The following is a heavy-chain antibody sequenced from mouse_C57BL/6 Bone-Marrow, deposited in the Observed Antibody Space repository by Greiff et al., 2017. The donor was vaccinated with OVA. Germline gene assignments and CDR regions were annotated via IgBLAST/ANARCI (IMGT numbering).Heavy chain of an antibody. Sequence: VQLQESGAELARPGASVKLSCKASGYTFTSYGISWVKQRTGQGLEWIGEIYPRSGNTYYNEKFKGKATLTADKSSSTAYMELRSLTSEDSAVYFCAREYYGSRDFDYWGQGTTLTVSS. CDR1: GYTFTSYG. CDR3: AREYYGSRDFDY. V-gene: IGHV1-81*01. J-gene: IGHJ2*01. CDR2: IYPRSGNT. D-gene: IGHD1-1*01.